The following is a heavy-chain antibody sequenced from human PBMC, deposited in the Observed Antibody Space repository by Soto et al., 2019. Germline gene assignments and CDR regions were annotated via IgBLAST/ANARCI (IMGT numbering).Heavy chain of an antibody. Sequence: EVQLVESGGFVVQPGGSLRLSCAASGFAFDYYSLHWVRQAPGKGLEWVSLISWDGHSTYYADSVKCRFIISRDNSKNSLYLQMNSLRSEDAAIYYCAKSQTRIAVPANLDYWGQGTLVTVSS. V-gene: IGHV3-43*01. CDR1: GFAFDYYS. J-gene: IGHJ4*02. CDR2: ISWDGHST. D-gene: IGHD6-19*01. CDR3: AKSQTRIAVPANLDY.